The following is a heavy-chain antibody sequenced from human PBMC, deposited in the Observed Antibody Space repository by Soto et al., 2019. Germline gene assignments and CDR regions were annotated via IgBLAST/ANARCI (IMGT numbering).Heavy chain of an antibody. J-gene: IGHJ2*01. D-gene: IGHD1-1*01. Sequence: EVQLVESGGGLVQPGGSLKLSCAASGFTFSGSAMHWVRQASGKGLEWVGRIRSKANSHATAYAASVKGRFTISRDDSEKTAYLQMSSLNTEDTAVYYCTRGIEVTTGTGGYFDLWGRGTLVTGSS. CDR3: TRGIEVTTGTGGYFDL. CDR2: IRSKANSHAT. CDR1: GFTFSGSA. V-gene: IGHV3-73*02.